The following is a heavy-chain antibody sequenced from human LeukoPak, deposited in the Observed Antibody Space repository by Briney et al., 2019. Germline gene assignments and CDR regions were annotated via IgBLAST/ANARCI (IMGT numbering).Heavy chain of an antibody. CDR2: ISSSSSTI. V-gene: IGHV3-48*01. J-gene: IGHJ4*02. D-gene: IGHD1-26*01. CDR3: ARSRGNSGSYPLDY. Sequence: PGGSLRLSCEASGFTFSSYSMNWVRQAPGKGLEWVSYISSSSSTIYYAESVKGRFTISRDNAKNSLYLQMNSLRVEDTAVYYCARSRGNSGSYPLDYWGQGTLVTVSS. CDR1: GFTFSSYS.